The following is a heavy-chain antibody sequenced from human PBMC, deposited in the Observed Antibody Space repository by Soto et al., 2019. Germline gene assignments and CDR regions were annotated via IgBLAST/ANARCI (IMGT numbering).Heavy chain of an antibody. CDR2: IQSGGTT. CDR1: GFTVSSKY. D-gene: IGHD2-15*01. CDR3: ARDDVLCDGGRCYGIPLDV. Sequence: EVQLVESGGGLVQPGGSLRLSCAASGFTVSSKYMTWVRQAPGKGLEWVPLIQSGGTTYYADSVKGRFTISRDTSENTLNLQMDSLRVEDTAVYYCARDDVLCDGGRCYGIPLDVWGKGTKVTVSS. J-gene: IGHJ6*04. V-gene: IGHV3-66*01.